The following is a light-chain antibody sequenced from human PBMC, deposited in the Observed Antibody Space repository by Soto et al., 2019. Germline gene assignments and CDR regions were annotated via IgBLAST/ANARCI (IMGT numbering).Light chain of an antibody. CDR3: QQYSIWRT. J-gene: IGKJ1*01. Sequence: EIVMTQSPGTLSLSPGERATLSCRASQSVNSYLAWYQQSPGQAPRLLIYGASTRATGIPARFSGSGSGTELTLTISSLQSEDFAVYYCQQYSIWRTFGQGTKVDIK. CDR1: QSVNSY. V-gene: IGKV3-15*01. CDR2: GAS.